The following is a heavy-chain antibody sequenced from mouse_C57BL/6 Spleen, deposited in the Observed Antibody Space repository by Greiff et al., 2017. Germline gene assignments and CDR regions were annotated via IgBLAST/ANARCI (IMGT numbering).Heavy chain of an antibody. D-gene: IGHD2-3*01. J-gene: IGHJ4*01. CDR1: GYTFTSYW. V-gene: IGHV1-69*01. CDR2: IDPSDSYT. CDR3: ARSVDGYYAMDY. Sequence: QVQLQQPGAELVMPGASVKLSCKASGYTFTSYWMHWVKQRPGQGLEWIGEIDPSDSYTNYNQKFKGKSTLTVGKYSSTAYMQLSSLTSEDSAVYYCARSVDGYYAMDYWGQGTSVTVSS.